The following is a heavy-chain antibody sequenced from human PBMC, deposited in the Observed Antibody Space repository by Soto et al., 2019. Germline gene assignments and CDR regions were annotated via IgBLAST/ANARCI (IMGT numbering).Heavy chain of an antibody. V-gene: IGHV3-9*01. CDR2: ISWNSDNI. CDR3: AIDSSGWSTFDI. Sequence: EVQLVESGGGLVQPGRSLRLSCAASGFSFDDNVMHWVRQAPGKGLEWVSGISWNSDNIGYVDSVKGRFTISRDNAKNSLYLQMNSLRAEDTALYYCAIDSSGWSTFDIWGQGTMVTVSS. J-gene: IGHJ3*02. CDR1: GFSFDDNV. D-gene: IGHD6-19*01.